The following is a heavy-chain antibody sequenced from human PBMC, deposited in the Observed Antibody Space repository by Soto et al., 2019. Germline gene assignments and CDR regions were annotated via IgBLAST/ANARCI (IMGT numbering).Heavy chain of an antibody. V-gene: IGHV3-11*01. D-gene: IGHD1-20*01. Sequence: GSLRLSCAASGFTFSDYYVIWIRQAPGKGLEWVSYISGSGSTIYYADSVKGRFTISRDNAKNSLYLQMNSLRAEDTAVYYCARDPLSSYTNPYNGFDIWGQGTMVTVSS. CDR1: GFTFSDYY. CDR2: ISGSGSTI. J-gene: IGHJ3*02. CDR3: ARDPLSSYTNPYNGFDI.